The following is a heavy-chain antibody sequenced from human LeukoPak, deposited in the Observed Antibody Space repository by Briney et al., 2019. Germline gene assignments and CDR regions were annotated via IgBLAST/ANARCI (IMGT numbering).Heavy chain of an antibody. Sequence: ASVKVSCKASGYTFTSYDINWVRQATGQGLEWMEWMNTNSGNTGYAQKFQGRVTMTRNTSISTAYMELSSLRSEDTAVYYCARGRRGALGRSSHTYYFDYWGQGTLVTVSS. CDR3: ARGRRGALGRSSHTYYFDY. CDR2: MNTNSGNT. V-gene: IGHV1-8*01. D-gene: IGHD3-16*01. J-gene: IGHJ4*02. CDR1: GYTFTSYD.